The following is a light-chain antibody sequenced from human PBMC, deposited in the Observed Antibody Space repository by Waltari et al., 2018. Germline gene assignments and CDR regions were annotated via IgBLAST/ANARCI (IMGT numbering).Light chain of an antibody. CDR2: DVN. J-gene: IGLJ2*01. CDR3: SSYTSRTTLV. CDR1: SNEVGRFTY. Sequence: QSALTQPASVPGSPGQSIPISCPCTSNEVGRFTYVPRYQQSPGKAPTCMVYDVNKRPSGVSNRFSGSKSGNTASLTISGLQAEDEADYYCSSYTSRTTLVFGGGTRLTVL. V-gene: IGLV2-14*01.